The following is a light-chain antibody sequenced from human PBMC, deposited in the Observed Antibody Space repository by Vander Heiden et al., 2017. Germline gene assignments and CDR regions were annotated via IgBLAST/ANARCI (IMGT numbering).Light chain of an antibody. J-gene: IGKJ1*01. CDR3: QQCYSSPHT. V-gene: IGKV1-39*01. Sequence: IQMTQSPSSLSASVGDRVTITCRASQSISSYLTWYQQKPGKAPELLIYAASTLQSGVPSRFSGSGSGTDFTLTISSLQPEDFATYYCQQCYSSPHTFGQGTKVEIK. CDR2: AAS. CDR1: QSISSY.